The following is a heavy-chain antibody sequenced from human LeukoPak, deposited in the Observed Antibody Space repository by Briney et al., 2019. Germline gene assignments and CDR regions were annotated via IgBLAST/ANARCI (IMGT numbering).Heavy chain of an antibody. J-gene: IGHJ4*02. CDR3: AGRGAEGSYFDF. CDR1: GGSISSYS. V-gene: IGHV4-4*07. CDR2: FSISGST. Sequence: SETLSLTCTVSGGSISSYSWSWIRQSAGRGLEWIGRFSISGSTEYSPSLTSRVTMSVDTSKNQFSLQLSSVTAADTAMYYCAGRGAEGSYFDFWGQGTLVTVSS. D-gene: IGHD3-10*01.